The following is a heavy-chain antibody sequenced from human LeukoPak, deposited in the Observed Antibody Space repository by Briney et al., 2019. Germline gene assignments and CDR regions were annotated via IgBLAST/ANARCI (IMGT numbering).Heavy chain of an antibody. D-gene: IGHD3-22*01. Sequence: ASVTVSFKASGYTFTGYYMHGVRQAPGQGGEGMGWINPNSGGTNYAQNFQGRVTMTSDTSISTAYMELSRLRSDDTAVYYCARSGTNYYDSYDYWGQGTLVTVSS. J-gene: IGHJ4*02. CDR3: ARSGTNYYDSYDY. CDR2: INPNSGGT. V-gene: IGHV1-2*02. CDR1: GYTFTGYY.